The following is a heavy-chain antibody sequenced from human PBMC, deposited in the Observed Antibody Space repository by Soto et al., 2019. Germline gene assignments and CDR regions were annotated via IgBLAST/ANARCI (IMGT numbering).Heavy chain of an antibody. CDR2: IIPIFGTA. D-gene: IGHD3-3*01. J-gene: IGHJ6*02. V-gene: IGHV1-69*13. Sequence: SVKVSCKASGGTFSSYAISWVRQAPGQGLEWMGGIIPIFGTANYAQKFQGRVTITADESTSTAYMELSSLRSEDTAVYYCARDGRLRFLEWLPSTYYYYGMDVWGQGTTVTSP. CDR3: ARDGRLRFLEWLPSTYYYYGMDV. CDR1: GGTFSSYA.